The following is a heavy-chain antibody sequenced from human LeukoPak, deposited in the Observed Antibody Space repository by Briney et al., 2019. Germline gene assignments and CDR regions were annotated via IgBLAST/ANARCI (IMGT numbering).Heavy chain of an antibody. CDR1: GFTFSNYG. J-gene: IGHJ3*02. D-gene: IGHD2-2*01. V-gene: IGHV3-33*01. CDR3: ARDQTLSPGAENAFDI. Sequence: GGSLRLSCAASGFTFSNYGMHWVRQAPGKGLEWVAIIWYDGSKKYYADSVKGRFTISRDNSRNTLFLQMNSLRAEDSALYYCARDQTLSPGAENAFDIWGQGTVVTVSS. CDR2: IWYDGSKK.